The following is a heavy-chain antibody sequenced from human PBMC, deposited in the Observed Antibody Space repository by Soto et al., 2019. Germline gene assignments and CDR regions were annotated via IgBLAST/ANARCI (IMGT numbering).Heavy chain of an antibody. Sequence: QVQLVQSGAEVKKPGSSVKVPCKASGGTFSSYTISWVRQAPGQGLEWMGRIIPILGIANYAQKFQGRVTITADKSTSTAYMELSSLRSEDTAVYYCARVPHYYGSGSYYDNWFDPWGQGTLVTVSS. CDR3: ARVPHYYGSGSYYDNWFDP. D-gene: IGHD3-10*01. V-gene: IGHV1-69*02. J-gene: IGHJ5*02. CDR2: IIPILGIA. CDR1: GGTFSSYT.